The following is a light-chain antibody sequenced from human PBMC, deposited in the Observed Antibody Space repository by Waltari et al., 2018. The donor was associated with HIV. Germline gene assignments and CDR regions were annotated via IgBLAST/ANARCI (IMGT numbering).Light chain of an antibody. Sequence: QSVLTQPPSASGTPGQRVSISCSGSSSNIGSNYVYWYQQLPGTAPKLLMYRSDGRPAGVPDRVSGSKSGTSASLAISGRRSEDEADYYCAAWDNSLSAWVFGGGTKLTVL. CDR2: RSD. CDR3: AAWDNSLSAWV. V-gene: IGLV1-47*01. J-gene: IGLJ3*02. CDR1: SSNIGSNY.